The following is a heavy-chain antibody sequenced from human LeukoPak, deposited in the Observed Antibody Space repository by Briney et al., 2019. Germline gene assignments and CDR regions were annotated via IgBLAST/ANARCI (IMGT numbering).Heavy chain of an antibody. CDR1: GYSISSGYY. Sequence: SETLSLTCTVSGYSISSGYYWGWIRLPPGKGLEWIGSIYHSGSTYYNPSLKSRVTISVDTSKNQFSLKLSSVTAADTAVYYCARGLIAASTFDYWGQGTLVTVSS. D-gene: IGHD6-6*01. J-gene: IGHJ4*02. CDR2: IYHSGST. CDR3: ARGLIAASTFDY. V-gene: IGHV4-38-2*02.